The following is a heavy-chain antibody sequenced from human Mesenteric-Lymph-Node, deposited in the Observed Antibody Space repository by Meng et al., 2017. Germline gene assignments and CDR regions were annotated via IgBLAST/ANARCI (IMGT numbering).Heavy chain of an antibody. CDR3: ARELANYDFWSGYYPNEKPPSYYGMDV. J-gene: IGHJ6*02. CDR1: GFTFSRYA. V-gene: IGHV3-21*01. Sequence: GESLKISCAASGFTFSRYAMSWVRQAPGKGLEWVSSISSSSYIYYADSVKGRFTISRDNAKNSLYLQMNSLRAEDTAVYYCARELANYDFWSGYYPNEKPPSYYGMDVWGQGTTVTVSS. D-gene: IGHD3-3*01. CDR2: ISSSSYI.